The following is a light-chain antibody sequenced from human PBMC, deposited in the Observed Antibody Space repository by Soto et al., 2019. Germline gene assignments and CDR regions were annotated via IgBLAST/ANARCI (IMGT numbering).Light chain of an antibody. CDR2: LGS. CDR1: QSVLHSNGYNY. CDR3: MQALQTPIT. Sequence: DIVMTQSPLSLPVTPGEPASISCRPSQSVLHSNGYNYLDWYLQKPGQSPQLLIYLGSNRASGVPDRFSGSGSGTDFTLRISRVEAEDVGVYYCMQALQTPITFGQGTRLEIK. J-gene: IGKJ5*01. V-gene: IGKV2-28*01.